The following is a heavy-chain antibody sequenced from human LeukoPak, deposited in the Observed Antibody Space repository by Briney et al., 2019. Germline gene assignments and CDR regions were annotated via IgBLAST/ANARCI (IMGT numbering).Heavy chain of an antibody. V-gene: IGHV3-23*01. J-gene: IGHJ4*02. CDR2: ISGSGGST. Sequence: GGSLRLSCAASGFTFSSYAMSWVRQAPGKGLEWVSGISGSGGSTYYADSVKGRFTISRDNSKNTLYLQMNSLRAEDTAVYYCATGKRGPRPFDYWGQGTLVTVSS. CDR3: ATGKRGPRPFDY. CDR1: GFTFSSYA. D-gene: IGHD3-10*01.